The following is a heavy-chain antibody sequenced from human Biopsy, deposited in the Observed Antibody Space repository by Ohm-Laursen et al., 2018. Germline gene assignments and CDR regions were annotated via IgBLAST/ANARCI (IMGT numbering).Heavy chain of an antibody. J-gene: IGHJ4*02. CDR1: GFMFSASW. CDR2: INPDGSVK. D-gene: IGHD5-24*01. CDR3: ARDER. Sequence: SLRFSCTASGFMFSASWMSWVRQAPGKGLEWVANINPDGSVKYLADSVKGRFTISRDNAENSMYLQMSSLTVDDTAVYYCARDERWGQGTLVTVSS. V-gene: IGHV3-7*01.